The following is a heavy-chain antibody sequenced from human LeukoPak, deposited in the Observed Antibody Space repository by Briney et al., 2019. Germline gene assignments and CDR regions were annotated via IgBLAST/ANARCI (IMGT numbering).Heavy chain of an antibody. D-gene: IGHD2-2*01. J-gene: IGHJ5*02. V-gene: IGHV4-39*01. CDR2: IYYRGTT. CDR3: ATHVSIVAPATLNYGDNWFDP. CDR1: GGSISSSISY. Sequence: SEALSLTCTVSGGSISSSISYWGWIRQPPGKGLEWIGSIYYRGTTYYNPSLKSRVTISVDTSKNQFSLNLNSVTAADTAIYYCATHVSIVAPATLNYGDNWFDPWGQGTLVIVSS.